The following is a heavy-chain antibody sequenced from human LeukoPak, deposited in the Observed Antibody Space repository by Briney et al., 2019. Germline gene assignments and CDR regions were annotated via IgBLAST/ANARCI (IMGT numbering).Heavy chain of an antibody. V-gene: IGHV3-64D*06. CDR3: VSPSYGSGSYELDY. CDR2: ISSNGGST. D-gene: IGHD3-10*01. CDR1: GFSFSNYA. Sequence: GGSLRLSCSASGFSFSNYAMHWVRQAPGKGLEYVSSISSNGGSTYYADSVKGRSTISRDNSKNTLYLQMSSLRAEDTAVYYCVSPSYGSGSYELDYWGQGTLVTVSS. J-gene: IGHJ4*02.